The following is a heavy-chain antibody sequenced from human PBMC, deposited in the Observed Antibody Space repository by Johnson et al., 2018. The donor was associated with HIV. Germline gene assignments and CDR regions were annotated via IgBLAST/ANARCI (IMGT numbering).Heavy chain of an antibody. CDR1: GFTFSSYA. J-gene: IGHJ3*02. V-gene: IGHV3-30*04. D-gene: IGHD6-6*01. CDR2: ISYDGSNK. CDR3: ARDRGAGSSGAFDI. Sequence: QVQLVESGGGVVQPGRSLRLSCAASGFTFSSYAMHWVRQAPGKGLEWVAVISYDGSNKYYADSVTGRFTISSDNSKNTLYLQMNSLRAEDTAVYYCARDRGAGSSGAFDIWGQGTMVTVSS.